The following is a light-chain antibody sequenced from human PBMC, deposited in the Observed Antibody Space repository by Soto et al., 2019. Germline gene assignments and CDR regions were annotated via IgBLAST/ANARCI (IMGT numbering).Light chain of an antibody. CDR3: QQYNNWPPWT. J-gene: IGKJ1*01. Sequence: EIVMTQSPASLSVSPGERATLSCRATQSVSNNLAWYQQKPGQAPRLLIYGASTRATGNPARFSGSGSGTEFTLTISSLQSEDFAVYYCQQYNNWPPWTFGQGTKVDIK. CDR1: QSVSNN. V-gene: IGKV3D-15*01. CDR2: GAS.